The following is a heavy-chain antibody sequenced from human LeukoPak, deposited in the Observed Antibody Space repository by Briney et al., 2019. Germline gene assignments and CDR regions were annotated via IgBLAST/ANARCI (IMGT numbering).Heavy chain of an antibody. V-gene: IGHV4-34*01. CDR3: ARRPTSLLWGSGRFDY. D-gene: IGHD3-10*01. J-gene: IGHJ4*02. Sequence: SETLSLTCAVYGGSFSGYYWSWIRQPPGKGLEWIGEINHSGSTNYNPSLKSRVTISVDTSKNQFSLKLSSVTAADTAVYYCARRPTSLLWGSGRFDYWGQGTLVTVSS. CDR2: INHSGST. CDR1: GGSFSGYY.